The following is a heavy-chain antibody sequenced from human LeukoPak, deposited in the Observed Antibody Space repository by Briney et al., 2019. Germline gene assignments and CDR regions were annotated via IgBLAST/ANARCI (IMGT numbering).Heavy chain of an antibody. CDR2: ISGSGGST. CDR1: GFTFSSYA. D-gene: IGHD2-15*01. CDR3: AKVPGGQYYFDY. V-gene: IGHV3-23*01. J-gene: IGHJ4*02. Sequence: GGSLRLSCAASGFTFSSYAMSWVRQAPGKGLEWVSAISGSGGSTYYADSVKGRFTISRDNSKNTLYLQMNSLRAEDTAVYYRAKVPGGQYYFDYWGQGTLVTVSS.